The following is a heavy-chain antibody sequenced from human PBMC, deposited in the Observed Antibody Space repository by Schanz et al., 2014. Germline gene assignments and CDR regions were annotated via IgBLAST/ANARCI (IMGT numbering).Heavy chain of an antibody. CDR2: ISYDGNNK. Sequence: QVQLVESGGGVVQPGRSLRLSCAASRFTFSSYTMHWVRQAPGKGLEWVALISYDGNNKYYADSVKGRFTISRDNSKNTLYLRMISLRAEDTAMFYCAREIPAGGHFDYWGQGTLVSVSS. D-gene: IGHD2-15*01. CDR1: RFTFSSYT. J-gene: IGHJ4*02. CDR3: AREIPAGGHFDY. V-gene: IGHV3-30*04.